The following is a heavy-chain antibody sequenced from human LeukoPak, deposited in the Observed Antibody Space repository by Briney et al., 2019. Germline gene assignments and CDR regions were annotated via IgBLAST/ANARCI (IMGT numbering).Heavy chain of an antibody. J-gene: IGHJ6*02. D-gene: IGHD6-13*01. CDR3: ARGRKQQLVLSYYYYGMDV. CDR1: GGSFSGYY. Sequence: PSETLSLTCAVYGGSFSGYYWSWIRQPPGKGLEWIGEINHSGSTNYNPSLKSRVTISVDTSKNQFSLKLSSVTAADTAVYYCARGRKQQLVLSYYYYGMDVWGQGTTVTVSS. V-gene: IGHV4-34*01. CDR2: INHSGST.